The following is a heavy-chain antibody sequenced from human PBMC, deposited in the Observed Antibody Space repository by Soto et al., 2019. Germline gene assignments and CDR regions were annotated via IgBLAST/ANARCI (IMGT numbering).Heavy chain of an antibody. CDR2: INSDGSST. CDR1: GFTFSSYW. V-gene: IGHV3-74*01. Sequence: GGSLRLSCAASGFTFSSYWMHWVRQAPGKGLVWVSRINSDGSSTSYADSVKGRFTISRDNAKNTLYLQMNSLRAEDTAVYYCARVRRSGYRNQEPTRAFDIWGQGTMVTVSS. D-gene: IGHD3-22*01. CDR3: ARVRRSGYRNQEPTRAFDI. J-gene: IGHJ3*02.